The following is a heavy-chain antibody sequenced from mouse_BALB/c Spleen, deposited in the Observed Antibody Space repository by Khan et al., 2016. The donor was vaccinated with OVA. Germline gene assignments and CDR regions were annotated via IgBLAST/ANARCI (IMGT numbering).Heavy chain of an antibody. J-gene: IGHJ1*01. CDR2: IWSDGHT. V-gene: IGHV2-6-1*01. CDR1: GFSLTSYG. Sequence: QVQLKESGPGLVAPSQSLSITCTISGFSLTSYGVHWVRQPPGKGLEWLVVIWSDGHTTYNSALKSRLSISKDNSKSQVFLKMNSLQTDDTAMDYCARHGYYGNYGPYFEVWGAGTTVTVSS. CDR3: ARHGYYGNYGPYFEV. D-gene: IGHD2-1*01.